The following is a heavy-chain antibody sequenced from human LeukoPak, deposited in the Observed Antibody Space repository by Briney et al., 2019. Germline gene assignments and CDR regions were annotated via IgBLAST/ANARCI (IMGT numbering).Heavy chain of an antibody. J-gene: IGHJ4*02. D-gene: IGHD3-10*01. CDR3: ARDLAYGNCDY. Sequence: SETLSLTCTVSGGSISNYYWSWIRQPPGKGLEWIGYIYYSGSTKYNPSLKSRVTISVDTSKNQFSLRLSSVTAADTAVYYCARDLAYGNCDYWGQGTLVTVSS. CDR2: IYYSGST. V-gene: IGHV4-59*01. CDR1: GGSISNYY.